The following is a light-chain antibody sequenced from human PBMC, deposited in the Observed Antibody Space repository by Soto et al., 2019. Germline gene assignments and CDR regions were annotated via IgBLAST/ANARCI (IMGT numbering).Light chain of an antibody. CDR2: DTS. Sequence: EILLTQSPGTLSLSPGERATLSCRASQSVSSNYLAWYQQKPGQAPRLLIYDTSKRATGIPARFSGSGSGTDFTLTISSLEPEDFAVYYCQQRSNWPIITFGQGTRLEIK. J-gene: IGKJ5*01. V-gene: IGKV3-11*01. CDR1: QSVSSNY. CDR3: QQRSNWPIIT.